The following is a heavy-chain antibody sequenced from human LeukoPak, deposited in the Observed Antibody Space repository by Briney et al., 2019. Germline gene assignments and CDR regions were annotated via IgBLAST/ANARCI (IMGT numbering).Heavy chain of an antibody. V-gene: IGHV1-18*01. D-gene: IGHD2-2*01. CDR1: GYTFTRYG. CDR2: ISGNNDNT. J-gene: IGHJ5*02. Sequence: RASVKVSCKTSGYTFTRYGVSWVRQAPGQGLEWMGWISGNNDNTNYAQRVQDRITMTTDTSTSTAYMELRSLRSDDTAVYYCARAPFCSSVSCCRTSNWLDPWGQGTLVTVSS. CDR3: ARAPFCSSVSCCRTSNWLDP.